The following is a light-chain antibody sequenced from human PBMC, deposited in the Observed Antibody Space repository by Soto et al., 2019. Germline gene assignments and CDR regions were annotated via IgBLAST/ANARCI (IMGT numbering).Light chain of an antibody. CDR1: ALPKQY. V-gene: IGLV3-25*03. CDR2: KDS. Sequence: SYELTQPPSVSVSPGQTARITCSGDALPKQYAYWYQQKPGQAPVLVIYKDSERPSGIPERFSGSSSGTTVTLTISGVQAEDEADYYCQSADSSGIPWVFGGGTKLTVL. J-gene: IGLJ3*02. CDR3: QSADSSGIPWV.